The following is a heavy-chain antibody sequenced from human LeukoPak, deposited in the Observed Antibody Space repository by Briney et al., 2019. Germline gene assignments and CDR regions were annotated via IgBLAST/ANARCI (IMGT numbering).Heavy chain of an antibody. CDR1: GFTFSSYG. CDR3: ARDRFSSGAAYFDD. V-gene: IGHV3-30*03. D-gene: IGHD6-19*01. Sequence: GGSLRLSCAASGFTFSSYGMHWVRQAPGKGLEWVAVISYDGSNAYSADSVKGRFTISRDNSKNTLYLQMNSLRGEDTAVYYCARDRFSSGAAYFDDWGQGTLVTVSS. CDR2: ISYDGSNA. J-gene: IGHJ4*02.